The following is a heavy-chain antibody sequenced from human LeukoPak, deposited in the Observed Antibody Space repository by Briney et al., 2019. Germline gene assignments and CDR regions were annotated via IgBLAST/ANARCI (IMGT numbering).Heavy chain of an antibody. J-gene: IGHJ4*02. CDR1: GYTFTSYA. V-gene: IGHV7-4-1*02. Sequence: ASVRVSCRASGYTFTSYAMNWVRQAPGQGLEWMGWINTNTGNPTSAQGFTGRFVFSLDTSVSPAYLRISSLKAEATPVYYCARSYYIEQYYLDVWGQGTLVTVSS. CDR3: ARSYYIEQYYLDV. D-gene: IGHD3-10*01. CDR2: INTNTGNP.